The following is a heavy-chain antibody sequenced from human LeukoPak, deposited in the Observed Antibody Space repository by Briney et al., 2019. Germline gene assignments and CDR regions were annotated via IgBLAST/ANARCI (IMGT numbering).Heavy chain of an antibody. CDR3: ARDRERGYGSGRVWFDP. CDR1: GGSISTYY. CDR2: IYHNRGI. Sequence: PSETLSLTCSVSGGSISTYYWNWIRQPAGKGLEWIGRIYHNRGINYNPSLKSRVTMSVDTSKNQFSLTLTSVTAADTAVYYCARDRERGYGSGRVWFDPWGQGTLVTVSS. V-gene: IGHV4-4*07. D-gene: IGHD3-10*01. J-gene: IGHJ5*02.